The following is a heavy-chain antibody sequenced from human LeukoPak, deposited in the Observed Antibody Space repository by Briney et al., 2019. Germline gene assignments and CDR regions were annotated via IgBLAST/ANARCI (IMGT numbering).Heavy chain of an antibody. CDR1: GFNFNSHW. J-gene: IGHJ5*02. V-gene: IGHV3-7*01. D-gene: IGHD2/OR15-2a*01. CDR2: INQDGNEK. CDR3: ARDANLRGYNSWFDP. Sequence: GGSLRLSCEGSGFNFNSHWMSWVRQAPGKGPEWVTNINQDGNEKYYAGSVKGRFTVSRDNVKKSVYLQMDNVRAGDTGVYYCARDANLRGYNSWFDPWGQGTLVTVSS.